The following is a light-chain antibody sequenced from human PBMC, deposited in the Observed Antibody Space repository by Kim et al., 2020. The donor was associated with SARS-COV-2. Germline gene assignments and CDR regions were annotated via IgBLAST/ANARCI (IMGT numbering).Light chain of an antibody. CDR1: QDIRNY. CDR2: DAA. V-gene: IGKV1-33*01. Sequence: DIQMTQSPTSLSASVGDRVTITCQASQDIRNYLSWYQQKPGKAPKLLIYDAANLETGVPSRFSGRGSETDFTFTISSLQPEDIATYYCQQYDALPLTFGQGTKVDIK. CDR3: QQYDALPLT. J-gene: IGKJ2*01.